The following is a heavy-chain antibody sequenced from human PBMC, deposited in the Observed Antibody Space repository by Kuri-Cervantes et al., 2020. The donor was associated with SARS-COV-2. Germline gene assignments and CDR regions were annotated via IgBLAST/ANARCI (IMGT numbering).Heavy chain of an antibody. CDR3: ARGDYHYGMDV. CDR1: GFTVSSNY. Sequence: GESLKISCAASGFTVSSNYMSWVRQAPGKGLEWVSVIYSGGSTYYADSVKGRFTISRDNSKDTLYLQMNSLRAEDTAVYYCARGDYHYGMDVWGQGTTVTVSS. V-gene: IGHV3-66*01. J-gene: IGHJ6*02. CDR2: IYSGGST.